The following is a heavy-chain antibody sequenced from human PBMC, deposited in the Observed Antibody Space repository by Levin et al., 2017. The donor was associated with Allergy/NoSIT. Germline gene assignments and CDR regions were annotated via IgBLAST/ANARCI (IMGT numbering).Heavy chain of an antibody. CDR3: ARAAMVGANAFDI. J-gene: IGHJ3*02. Sequence: GESLKISCAASGFTFSSYAMHWVRQAPGKGLEYVSAISSNGGSTYYANSVKGRFTISRDNSKNTLYLQMGSLRAEDMAVYYCARAAMVGANAFDIWGQGTMVTVSS. D-gene: IGHD1-26*01. CDR2: ISSNGGST. V-gene: IGHV3-64*01. CDR1: GFTFSSYA.